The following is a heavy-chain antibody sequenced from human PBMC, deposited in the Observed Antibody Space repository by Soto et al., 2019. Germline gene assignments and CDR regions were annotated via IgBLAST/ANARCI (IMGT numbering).Heavy chain of an antibody. CDR3: AREGVAPYYYYGMDV. Sequence: ASVKVSCKASGYTFTYFGISWVRQAPGQGLEWMGWISAYNGDTNYAQTFQGRVTMTTDTSTSTVHMEVRSLRSDDTAVYYCAREGVAPYYYYGMDVWGQGTPVTVSS. CDR2: ISAYNGDT. D-gene: IGHD5-12*01. J-gene: IGHJ6*02. V-gene: IGHV1-18*01. CDR1: GYTFTYFG.